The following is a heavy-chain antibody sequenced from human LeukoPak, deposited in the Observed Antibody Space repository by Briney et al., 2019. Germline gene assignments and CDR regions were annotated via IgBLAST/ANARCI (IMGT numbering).Heavy chain of an antibody. CDR2: ISGSGGST. CDR1: RFTFSSYA. CDR3: AKGLSRSSFEN. D-gene: IGHD6-6*01. J-gene: IGHJ4*02. Sequence: GGSLRLSCAASRFTFSSYAMSWVRQAPGKGLEWVSAISGSGGSTYYADSVKGRFTISRDNSKNTLYLQMNSLRAEDTAVYYCAKGLSRSSFENWGQGTLVTVSS. V-gene: IGHV3-23*01.